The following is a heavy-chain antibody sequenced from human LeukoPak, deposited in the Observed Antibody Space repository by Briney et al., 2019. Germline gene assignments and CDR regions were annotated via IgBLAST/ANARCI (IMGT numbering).Heavy chain of an antibody. V-gene: IGHV1-2*02. CDR2: INPNSGAT. J-gene: IGHJ4*02. Sequence: ASVKVSCKASGYTFTIYYMHWVRQAPGQGLEWMGWINPNSGATTYAQRFQGRVTMTRDTSISTAYMELSGLTSDDMGVYYCARNPPYCTSTDCYNDYWGQGTLVTVSS. CDR1: GYTFTIYY. CDR3: ARNPPYCTSTDCYNDY. D-gene: IGHD2-2*02.